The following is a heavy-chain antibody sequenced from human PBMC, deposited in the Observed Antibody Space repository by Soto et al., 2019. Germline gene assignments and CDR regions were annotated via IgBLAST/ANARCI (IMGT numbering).Heavy chain of an antibody. J-gene: IGHJ3*01. D-gene: IGHD2-8*01. CDR1: GFRFSDYA. CDR3: TRPPPEWFRTTPFDF. V-gene: IGHV3-49*04. CDR2: IASQTYGATR. Sequence: EVQLVESGGGLIQPGRSLRLSCTGFGFRFSDYAVTWVRQTPGKGLEWVGFIASQTYGATREYAASVKGRFIISRDDPKSIAYLQMNGLKIEETAGYFWTRPPPEWFRTTPFDFWGQGTRVTVSS.